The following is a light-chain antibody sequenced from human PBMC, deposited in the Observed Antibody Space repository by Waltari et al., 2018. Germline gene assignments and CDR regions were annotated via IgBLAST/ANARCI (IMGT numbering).Light chain of an antibody. CDR1: PDINRY. V-gene: IGKV1-39*01. Sequence: TCWARPDINRYLNLYQQKPGKAPKLLIYVSASLQSGVPSRISGSGSCTDCTLTIRSMQPEVFATYYCQQSYIIPRTFGQGTKVEIK. CDR2: VSA. J-gene: IGKJ1*01. CDR3: QQSYIIPRT.